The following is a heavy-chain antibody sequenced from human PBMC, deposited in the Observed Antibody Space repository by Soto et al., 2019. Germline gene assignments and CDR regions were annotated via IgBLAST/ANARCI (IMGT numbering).Heavy chain of an antibody. CDR3: ARASRGYSLTDAFDI. CDR1: GFTFSSYG. V-gene: IGHV3-33*01. Sequence: GGSLRLSCAASGFTFSSYGMHWVRQAPGKGLEWVAVIWYDGSNKYYADSVKGRFTISRDNSKNTLYLQMNSLRAEDTAVYYCARASRGYSLTDAFDIWGQGTMVT. CDR2: IWYDGSNK. J-gene: IGHJ3*02. D-gene: IGHD5-12*01.